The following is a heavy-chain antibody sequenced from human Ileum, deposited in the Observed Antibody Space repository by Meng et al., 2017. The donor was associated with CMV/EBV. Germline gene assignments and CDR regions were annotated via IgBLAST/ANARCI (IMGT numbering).Heavy chain of an antibody. CDR3: AREENTVNQFEY. Sequence: LESGPGRVQPSQTLALTCAVSWGSIGTCFWTWVRQPAGKGLEWIGRINDGGSTNDNPSLKSRVTMSVDTSKNQFSLKVTSVTAADTAVYYCAREENTVNQFEYWGQGTLVTVSS. V-gene: IGHV4-4*07. CDR2: INDGGST. D-gene: IGHD4-17*01. CDR1: WGSIGTCF. J-gene: IGHJ4*02.